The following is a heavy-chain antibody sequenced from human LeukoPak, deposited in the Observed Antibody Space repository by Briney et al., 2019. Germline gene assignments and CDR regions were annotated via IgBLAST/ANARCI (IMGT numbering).Heavy chain of an antibody. V-gene: IGHV4-4*07. CDR3: ARDWSGGDYYYYYYMDV. Sequence: PSETLSLTCTVSGGSISSYYWSWIRQPAGKGLGWIGRIYTSGSTNYNPSLKSRVTMSVDTSKNQFSLKLSSVTAADTAVYYCARDWSGGDYYYYYYMDVWGKGTRSPSP. J-gene: IGHJ6*03. CDR2: IYTSGST. CDR1: GGSISSYY. D-gene: IGHD1-26*01.